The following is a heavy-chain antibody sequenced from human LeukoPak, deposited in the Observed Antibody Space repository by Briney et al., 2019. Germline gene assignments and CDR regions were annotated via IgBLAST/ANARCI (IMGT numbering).Heavy chain of an antibody. J-gene: IGHJ3*02. CDR1: GYTFSSYG. D-gene: IGHD3-10*01. V-gene: IGHV1-18*01. CDR2: ISAYNGNT. Sequence: ASVKVSCKASGYTFSSYGISWVRQAPGQRLEWMGWISAYNGNTNYAQKFQGRVTMITDTSTSTAYMELRSLRADDTAVYYCARDGFFGSGIVGAFDIWGQGTMVTVSS. CDR3: ARDGFFGSGIVGAFDI.